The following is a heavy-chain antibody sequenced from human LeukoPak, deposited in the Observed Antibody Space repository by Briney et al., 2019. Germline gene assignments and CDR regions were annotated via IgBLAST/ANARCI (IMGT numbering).Heavy chain of an antibody. V-gene: IGHV3-23*01. CDR2: ISGSGGST. Sequence: GGSLRLSCEVSGFTFSTYAMSWVRQAPGKGLEWVSVISGSGGSTYYADSVKGRFTISRDNAKNSLYLQMNSLRAEDTAVYYCARRMTYYDILTGYYPGGFDYWGQGTLVTVSS. CDR3: ARRMTYYDILTGYYPGGFDY. J-gene: IGHJ4*02. D-gene: IGHD3-9*01. CDR1: GFTFSTYA.